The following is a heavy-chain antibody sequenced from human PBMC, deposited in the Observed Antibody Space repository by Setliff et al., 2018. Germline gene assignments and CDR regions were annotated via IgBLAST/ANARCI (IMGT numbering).Heavy chain of an antibody. V-gene: IGHV4-34*01. CDR3: ATTTLGRYCFGGNCYFGY. CDR1: GGSFSGYF. D-gene: IGHD2-15*01. CDR2: INDRGST. Sequence: PSETLSLTCAVYGGSFSGYFWSWIRQPPGRGLEWIGEINDRGSTHYNPSLKSRATISVGTSKNQFSLKLTSVTAADTAVYYCATTTLGRYCFGGNCYFGYWGQGTLVTVSS. J-gene: IGHJ4*02.